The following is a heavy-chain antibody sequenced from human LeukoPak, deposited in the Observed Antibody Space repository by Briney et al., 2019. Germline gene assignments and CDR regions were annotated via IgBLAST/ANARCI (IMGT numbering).Heavy chain of an antibody. CDR1: GFTFTNAW. CDR3: AKAYGSGSYYVTPYYFDY. D-gene: IGHD1-26*01. J-gene: IGHJ4*02. CDR2: IGGSSGST. Sequence: PGGSLRLSCAASGFTFTNAWMNWMGWVRQAPGKGLEWVSTIGGSSGSTYYADSVKGRFTISRDNSKNTLYLQMNSLRAEDTAVYYCAKAYGSGSYYVTPYYFDYWGQGTLVTVSS. V-gene: IGHV3-23*01.